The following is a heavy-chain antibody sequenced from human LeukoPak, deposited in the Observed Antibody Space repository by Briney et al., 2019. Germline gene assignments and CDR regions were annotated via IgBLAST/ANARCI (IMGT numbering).Heavy chain of an antibody. V-gene: IGHV4-34*01. CDR3: ARVEASGYDYGAFDY. D-gene: IGHD5-12*01. CDR2: INHSGST. J-gene: IGHJ4*02. Sequence: SETLSLTCAVYGGSFSGYYWSWIRQPPGKGLEWIGEINHSGSTNYNPSLKSRVTISVDTSKNQFSLKLRSVTAEDTAVYYCARVEASGYDYGAFDYWGQGTLVTVSS. CDR1: GGSFSGYY.